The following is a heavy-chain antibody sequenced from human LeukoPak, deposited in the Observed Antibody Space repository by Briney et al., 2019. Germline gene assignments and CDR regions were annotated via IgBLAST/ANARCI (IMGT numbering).Heavy chain of an antibody. D-gene: IGHD3-10*01. CDR1: GFTFSSYA. V-gene: IGHV3-30-3*01. J-gene: IGHJ5*02. Sequence: PGGSLRLSCAASGFTFSSYAMHWVRQAPGKGLEWVAVISYDGSNKYYADSVKGRFTISRDNSKNTLYLQMNSLRAEDTAVYYCARAYGAHSWFGGNSALVDPWGQGTLVTVSS. CDR2: ISYDGSNK. CDR3: ARAYGAHSWFGGNSALVDP.